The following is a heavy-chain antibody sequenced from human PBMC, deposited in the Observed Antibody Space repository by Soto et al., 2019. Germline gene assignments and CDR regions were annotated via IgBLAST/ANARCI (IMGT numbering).Heavy chain of an antibody. D-gene: IGHD2-15*01. CDR1: GGSISSYY. V-gene: IGHV4-59*01. J-gene: IGHJ5*02. CDR2: IYYSGST. Sequence: SETLSLTCTVSGGSISSYYWSWIRQPPGKGLEWIGYIYYSGSTNYNPSLKSRVTISVDTSKNQFSLKLSSVTAADTAVYYCARCSGGSCYRWRFDPWGQGTLVTVSS. CDR3: ARCSGGSCYRWRFDP.